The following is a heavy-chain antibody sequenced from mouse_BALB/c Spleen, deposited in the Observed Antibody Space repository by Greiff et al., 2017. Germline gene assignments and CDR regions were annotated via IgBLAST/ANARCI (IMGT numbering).Heavy chain of an antibody. Sequence: EVQLKESGGGLVKPGGSLKLSCAASGFTFSSYYMSWVRQTPEKRLELVAAINSNGGSTYYPDTVKGRFTISRDNAKNTLYLQMLSLKSEDTAFYYCARHENYYGSSYLYAMDYWGQGTSVTVSS. J-gene: IGHJ4*01. D-gene: IGHD1-1*01. V-gene: IGHV5-6-2*01. CDR2: INSNGGST. CDR1: GFTFSSYY. CDR3: ARHENYYGSSYLYAMDY.